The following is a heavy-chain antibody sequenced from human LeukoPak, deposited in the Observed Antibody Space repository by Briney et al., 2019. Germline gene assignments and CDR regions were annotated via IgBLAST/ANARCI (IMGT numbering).Heavy chain of an antibody. CDR2: MNPNSGNT. J-gene: IGHJ6*02. D-gene: IGHD3-3*01. CDR3: ARGRGVTYYDFWSGYWSYGMDV. Sequence: ASVKVSCKASGYTFTSYDINWVRQATGQGLEWMEWMNPNSGNTGYAQKFQGRVTMTRNTSISTAYMELSSLRSEDTAVYYCARGRGVTYYDFWSGYWSYGMDVWGQGTTVTVSS. V-gene: IGHV1-8*01. CDR1: GYTFTSYD.